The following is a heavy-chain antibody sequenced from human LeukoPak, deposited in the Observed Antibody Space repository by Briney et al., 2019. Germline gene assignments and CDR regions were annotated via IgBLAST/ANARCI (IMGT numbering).Heavy chain of an antibody. CDR3: ARTYSSSSGIDY. CDR1: GGSISTSSYY. J-gene: IGHJ4*02. Sequence: SETLSLTCTVSGGSISTSSYYWGWVRQPPGKGLEWIGNIFYSGSTYYSPSLKSRVTISVDTSKNQFSLKLSSVTAADTAVYYCARTYSSSSGIDYWGQGTLVTVSS. D-gene: IGHD6-6*01. V-gene: IGHV4-39*07. CDR2: IFYSGST.